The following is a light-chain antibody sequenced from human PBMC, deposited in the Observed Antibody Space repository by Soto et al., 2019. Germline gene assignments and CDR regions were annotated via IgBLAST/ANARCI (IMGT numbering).Light chain of an antibody. J-gene: IGKJ1*01. CDR2: GAS. Sequence: FMLSPGTLSLSPGERATLYCRTRQSVSYYLAWYRQKPGQAPRLLISGASNRATGIPDRFSGSGSGTEFTLTITSLQSEDFAVYYCQYYDKWPWTFGQGTKVDIK. CDR1: QSVSYY. CDR3: QYYDKWPWT. V-gene: IGKV3D-15*01.